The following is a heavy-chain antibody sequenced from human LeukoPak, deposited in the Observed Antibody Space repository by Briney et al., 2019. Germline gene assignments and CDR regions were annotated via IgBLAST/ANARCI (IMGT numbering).Heavy chain of an antibody. D-gene: IGHD4-23*01. V-gene: IGHV3-53*01. Sequence: GGSLRLSCAASGFTVSSNYMSRVRQAPGKGLEWVSVIYSGGSTYYADSVKGRFTISRDNSKNTLYLQMNSLRAEDTAVYYCASPGGNSALDYWGQGTLVTVSS. CDR1: GFTVSSNY. CDR3: ASPGGNSALDY. CDR2: IYSGGST. J-gene: IGHJ4*02.